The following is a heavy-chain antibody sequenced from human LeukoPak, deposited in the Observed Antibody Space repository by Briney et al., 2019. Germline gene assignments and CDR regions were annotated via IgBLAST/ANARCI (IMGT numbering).Heavy chain of an antibody. CDR1: GGSISSYY. J-gene: IGHJ4*02. CDR3: ARTKGSSDGFDY. CDR2: LYYSGST. V-gene: IGHV4-59*08. Sequence: SETLSLTCTVSGGSISSYYWSWIRQPPGKGLEWIGYLYYSGSTNYNPSLKSRVTISVDTSKNHFSLQLSSVTAPDTAVYYCARTKGSSDGFDYWGQGTLVTVSS.